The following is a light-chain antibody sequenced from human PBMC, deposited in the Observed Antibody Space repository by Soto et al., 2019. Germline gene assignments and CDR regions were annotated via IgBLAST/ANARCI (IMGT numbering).Light chain of an antibody. CDR1: QSISSY. V-gene: IGKV1-39*01. CDR3: QQSYSTPPFT. J-gene: IGKJ5*01. Sequence: DIPMTQSPSSLSASVGDRVTITCRASQSISSYLNWYQQKPGKDPKLLIYAASSLQSGAPSRFSGSGSGTDFTLTISSLQPEDFATYYCQQSYSTPPFTFGQGTRLEIK. CDR2: AAS.